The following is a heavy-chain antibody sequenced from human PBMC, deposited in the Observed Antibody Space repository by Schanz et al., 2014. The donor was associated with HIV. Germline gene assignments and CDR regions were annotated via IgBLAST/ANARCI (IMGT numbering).Heavy chain of an antibody. Sequence: QVQLVQSGAEVKKPGASVKVSCKASGYTFTGYYMHWVRQAPGQGLEWMGWINPNSGGTNYAQKFQGRVTMTRDTSISTAYMELSRLRSDDTAVYYCARGLGDSSSSEPFDIWGQGTKVTVSS. CDR3: ARGLGDSSSSEPFDI. CDR1: GYTFTGYY. V-gene: IGHV1-2*02. D-gene: IGHD6-6*01. CDR2: INPNSGGT. J-gene: IGHJ3*02.